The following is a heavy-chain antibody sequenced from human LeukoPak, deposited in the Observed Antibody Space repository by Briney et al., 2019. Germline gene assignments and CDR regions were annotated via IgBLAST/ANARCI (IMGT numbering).Heavy chain of an antibody. J-gene: IGHJ4*02. D-gene: IGHD5-12*01. V-gene: IGHV4-34*01. CDR1: GWSFSGYY. CDR3: ARVGHIVATILPDY. CDR2: INHSGST. Sequence: SETLSLSCAVYGWSFSGYYWSWIRQPPGKGLEWFGEINHSGSTNYNPSLKSRVIISVDTSKNQFSMKLSSVTAADTAVYYCARVGHIVATILPDYWGQGTLVTVSS.